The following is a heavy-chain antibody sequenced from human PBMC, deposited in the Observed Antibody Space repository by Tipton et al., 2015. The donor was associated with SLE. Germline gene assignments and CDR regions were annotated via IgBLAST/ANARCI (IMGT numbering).Heavy chain of an antibody. V-gene: IGHV4-59*01. CDR1: GGSISSNY. J-gene: IGHJ4*02. CDR3: ASLWFRESYSDS. Sequence: TLSLTCTVSGGSISSNYWSWIRQPPGKGLEWIGYIYYSGATSYNPSLKSRVTMSVDTSKSQFSLKLTSMTAADTAVYYCASLWFRESYSDSWGQGTLVTVSS. CDR2: IYYSGAT. D-gene: IGHD3-10*01.